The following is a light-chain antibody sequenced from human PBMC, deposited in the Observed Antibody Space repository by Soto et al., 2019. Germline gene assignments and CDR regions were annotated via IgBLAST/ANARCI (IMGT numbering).Light chain of an antibody. V-gene: IGLV2-14*01. J-gene: IGLJ1*01. CDR3: NSYSGGNTLYV. CDR2: DVT. CDR1: SNDIGGYNF. Sequence: QSVLTQPSPGGWSPGQSIPIPRNGTSNDIGGYNFVSWFQQHPGKAPKLLICDVTRRPSGVSDRFSGSKSGNTASLTISGLQAEDEADYYCNSYSGGNTLYVFGSGTKVTVL.